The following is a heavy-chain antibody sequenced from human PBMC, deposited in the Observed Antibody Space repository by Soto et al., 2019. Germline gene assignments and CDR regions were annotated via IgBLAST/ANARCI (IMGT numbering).Heavy chain of an antibody. CDR1: GSGFSTYW. D-gene: IGHD2-15*01. V-gene: IGHV5-51*01. J-gene: IGHJ6*02. Sequence: EALKISFKRLGSGFSTYWVGCVRQLPGKGLEWMGIIYPGDSDTRYSPSFQGRGTITADKAISTATLQWSSLKASDTSIYYCPGRRVLHRGYSVPMDGCGQATRV. CDR2: IYPGDSDT. CDR3: PGRRVLHRGYSVPMDG.